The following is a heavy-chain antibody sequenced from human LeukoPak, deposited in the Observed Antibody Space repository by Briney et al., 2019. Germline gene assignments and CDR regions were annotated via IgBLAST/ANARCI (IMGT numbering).Heavy chain of an antibody. J-gene: IGHJ4*02. V-gene: IGHV4-30-2*01. Sequence: SETLSLTCTVSGGSVSSGGIYWGWIRQPPGKGLEWIGYISHSGSTYYNPSLKSRVTISVDWSKNQFSLKLASLTAADTAVYYCARLGTSWYELDYWGQGALVTVSS. CDR3: ARLGTSWYELDY. CDR2: ISHSGST. CDR1: GGSVSSGGIY. D-gene: IGHD6-13*01.